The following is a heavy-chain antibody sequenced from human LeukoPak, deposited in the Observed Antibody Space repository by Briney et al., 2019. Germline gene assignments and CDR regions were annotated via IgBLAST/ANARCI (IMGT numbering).Heavy chain of an antibody. CDR1: GFTFSNFW. D-gene: IGHD6-13*01. CDR3: VRGSAYTSSWYVDY. J-gene: IGHJ4*02. V-gene: IGHV3-74*01. CDR2: MNSDGRTT. Sequence: GGSLRLSCAASGFTFSNFWMHWVRQAPGKGPVWVSCMNSDGRTTTYADSVKGRFTISRDNAKNTLYLQTNSLRVEDTAMYYCVRGSAYTSSWYVDYWGQGTLVTVSS.